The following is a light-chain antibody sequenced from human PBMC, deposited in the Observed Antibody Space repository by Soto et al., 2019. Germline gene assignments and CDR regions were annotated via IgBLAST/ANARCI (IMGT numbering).Light chain of an antibody. Sequence: EIVLTQSPGTLSLSPGERATLSCSASQSVSSSYLAWYQHKPGQAPRLLIYGASSRATGIPDRFSGSGSGTDFTLTISRLEPEDFAVYYCQQFGTSPFTFGPGTKVDIK. V-gene: IGKV3-20*01. CDR1: QSVSSSY. CDR3: QQFGTSPFT. J-gene: IGKJ3*01. CDR2: GAS.